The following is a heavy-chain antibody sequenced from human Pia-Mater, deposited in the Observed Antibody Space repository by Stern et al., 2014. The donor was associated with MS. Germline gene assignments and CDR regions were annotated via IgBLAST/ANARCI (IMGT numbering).Heavy chain of an antibody. V-gene: IGHV4-30-4*01. CDR3: ARTPGHCSGVGCYTDAFHV. CDR1: NDSINSGNYY. CDR2: IYFSGST. Sequence: QVQLEESGPGLVRPSQTLSLTCMGSNDSINSGNYYWSWIRQHPGKGQEWVGYIYFSGSTCYNKSLKSRATISIDKSKNQFSLRLNSVTTADAATYYCARTPGHCSGVGCYTDAFHVWGQGTLVTVSS. J-gene: IGHJ3*01. D-gene: IGHD2-15*01.